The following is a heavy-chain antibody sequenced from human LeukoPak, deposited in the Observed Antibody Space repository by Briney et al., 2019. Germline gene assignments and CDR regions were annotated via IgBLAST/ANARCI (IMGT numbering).Heavy chain of an antibody. V-gene: IGHV1-3*01. D-gene: IGHD2-15*01. CDR3: ARDLGYCTGGTCYPNWFDP. Sequence: QNLQGRVTMTRDTSASTAYMELSSLRSEDTAVYYCARDLGYCTGGTCYPNWFDPWGQGTLVTVSS. J-gene: IGHJ5*02.